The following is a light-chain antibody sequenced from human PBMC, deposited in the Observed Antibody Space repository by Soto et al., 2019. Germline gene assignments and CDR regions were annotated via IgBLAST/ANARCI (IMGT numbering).Light chain of an antibody. Sequence: QSVLTQPRSVSGSPGQSVTISCTGTSSDVGGHNSVSWYQQHPGKAPKLIIYDVSKRPSGVPDRFSGSKSGNTASLTISGLQAEDEADYYCCSYAGSYTFVVFGGGTKLTVL. CDR3: CSYAGSYTFVV. CDR1: SSDVGGHNS. CDR2: DVS. V-gene: IGLV2-11*01. J-gene: IGLJ2*01.